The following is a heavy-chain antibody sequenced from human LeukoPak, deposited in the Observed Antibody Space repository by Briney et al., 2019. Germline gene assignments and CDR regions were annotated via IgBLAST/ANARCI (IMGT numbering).Heavy chain of an antibody. CDR3: ARSAGGHFDY. Sequence: PGGSLRLSCAASGFTFSVYSMNWVRQPPGMGLEWVSYITSNSATIQYADSVKGRFTISRDNAKNSLSLQMNSLRDEDTAVYYCARSAGGHFDYWGQGMLVTVSS. CDR1: GFTFSVYS. V-gene: IGHV3-48*02. D-gene: IGHD3-10*01. J-gene: IGHJ4*02. CDR2: ITSNSATI.